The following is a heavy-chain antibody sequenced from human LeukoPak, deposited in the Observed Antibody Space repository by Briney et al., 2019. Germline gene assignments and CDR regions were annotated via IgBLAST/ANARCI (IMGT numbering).Heavy chain of an antibody. CDR1: GFTFRDYA. D-gene: IGHD1-1*01. CDR3: ARIWSARDWFDP. CDR2: IKKRSAAT. V-gene: IGHV3-11*01. J-gene: IGHJ5*02. Sequence: GGSLRLSCAASGFTFRDYAMTWIRQAPGKGLEWISYIKKRSAATYYADSVAGRFVISRDDAKNSLNLHLTNLRVEDTATYFCARIWSARDWFDPWGQGTLVTVSS.